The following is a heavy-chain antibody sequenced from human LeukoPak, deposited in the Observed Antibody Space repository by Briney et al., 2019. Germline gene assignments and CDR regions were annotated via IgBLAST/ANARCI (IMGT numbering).Heavy chain of an antibody. J-gene: IGHJ3*02. CDR2: MYYSGST. D-gene: IGHD5-12*01. CDR1: GGSISSGDYY. CDR3: ASDIVATIDDAFDI. V-gene: IGHV4-30-4*01. Sequence: KPSQTLSLTCTVSGGSISSGDYYWSWIRQPPGKGLEWIAYMYYSGSTYYNPSLKSRVTMSADTSKNQLSLKLSSVTAADTAVYYCASDIVATIDDAFDIWGQGTMVTVSS.